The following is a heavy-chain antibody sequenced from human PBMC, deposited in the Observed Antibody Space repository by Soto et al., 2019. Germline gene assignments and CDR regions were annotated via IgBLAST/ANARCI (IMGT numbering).Heavy chain of an antibody. CDR2: IYYSGST. CDR3: ARKSKGGPSTVTTSAGWFYX. V-gene: IGHV4-39*01. CDR1: GGSISSISYY. Sequence: PSETLSLTFTVSGGSISSISYYWGWIRQPPGKGLEGIGSIYYSGSTYYNPSLKSRVTISVDTSKNQFSLKLSSVTAADTALYYCARKSKGGPSTVTTSAGWFYXWGQGTLVTVSX. J-gene: IGHJ5*02. D-gene: IGHD4-4*01.